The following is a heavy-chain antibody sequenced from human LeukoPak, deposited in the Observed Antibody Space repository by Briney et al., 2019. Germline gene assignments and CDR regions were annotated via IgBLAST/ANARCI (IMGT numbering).Heavy chain of an antibody. V-gene: IGHV3-23*01. J-gene: IGHJ4*02. CDR3: AKGAITMIVVVITLGYY. D-gene: IGHD3-22*01. CDR1: GFTFSSYA. CDR2: ISGSGGST. Sequence: GGSLRLSCAASGFTFSSYAMSWVRQAPGKGLEWVSAISGSGGSTYYADSVKGRFTISRDNSKNTLYLQMNSLRAEDTAVYYCAKGAITMIVVVITLGYYWGQGTLVTVSS.